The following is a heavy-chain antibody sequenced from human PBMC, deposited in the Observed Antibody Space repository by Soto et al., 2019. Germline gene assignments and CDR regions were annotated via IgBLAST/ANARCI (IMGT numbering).Heavy chain of an antibody. Sequence: GGSLRLSCAASGFTFSSYAMSWVRQAPGKGLEWVSTIDGSGGATHYADSVKGRFTISRDNSKNTVFLQMSSLRADDTAVYYCAKNSGWFNTWGQGTLVTVSS. V-gene: IGHV3-23*01. CDR3: AKNSGWFNT. CDR2: IDGSGGAT. CDR1: GFTFSSYA. J-gene: IGHJ5*02. D-gene: IGHD3-10*01.